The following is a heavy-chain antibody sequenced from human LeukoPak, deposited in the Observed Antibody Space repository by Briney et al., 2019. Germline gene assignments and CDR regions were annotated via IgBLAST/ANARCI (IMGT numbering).Heavy chain of an antibody. V-gene: IGHV4-59*01. D-gene: IGHD4-23*01. J-gene: IGHJ4*02. Sequence: SETLSLTCTVSGGSISSYYWSWIRQPPGKGLEWIGYIYYSGSTNYNPSLKSRVTISVDTSKNQFSLNLSPVTAADTAVYYCARVGVDYSGNIIKYFFDYWGQGTLVTVSS. CDR3: ARVGVDYSGNIIKYFFDY. CDR2: IYYSGST. CDR1: GGSISSYY.